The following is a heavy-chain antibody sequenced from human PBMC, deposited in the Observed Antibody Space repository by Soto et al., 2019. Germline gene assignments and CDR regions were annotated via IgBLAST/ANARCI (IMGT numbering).Heavy chain of an antibody. V-gene: IGHV4-34*01. CDR2: INHSGST. D-gene: IGHD6-13*01. Sequence: QVQLQQWGAGLLKPSETLSLTCAVYGGSFSGYYWSWIRQTPGKGLEWIGEINHSGSTNYNPSLKSRVTISVDTSKNQFSLKLSSVTAADTAVYYCARWPRIAAAGNAFDIWGQGTMVTVSS. CDR1: GGSFSGYY. J-gene: IGHJ3*02. CDR3: ARWPRIAAAGNAFDI.